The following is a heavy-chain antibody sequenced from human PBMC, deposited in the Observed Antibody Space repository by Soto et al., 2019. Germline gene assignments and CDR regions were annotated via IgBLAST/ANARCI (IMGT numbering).Heavy chain of an antibody. D-gene: IGHD3-3*01. CDR3: ARGWTYYDFWSGHGFDP. J-gene: IGHJ5*02. CDR1: GGSFSGYY. CDR2: INHSGST. V-gene: IGHV4-34*01. Sequence: SETLSLTCAVYGGSFSGYYWSWIRQPPGKGLEWIGEINHSGSTNYNPSLKSRVTISVDTSKNQFSLKLSSVTAADTAVYYCARGWTYYDFWSGHGFDPWGQGTLVTVSS.